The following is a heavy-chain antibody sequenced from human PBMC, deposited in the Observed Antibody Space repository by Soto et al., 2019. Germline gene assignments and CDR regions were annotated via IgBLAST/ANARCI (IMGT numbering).Heavy chain of an antibody. D-gene: IGHD5-18*01. J-gene: IGHJ4*02. Sequence: EVQLVESGGGLVQPGGSLRLSCAASGFSVSNNYMAWVRQAPGKGLEWVSIIYSGGSTYYADSVRGRFAISRDNSKNTLYLQMNSLRADDTALYYCTRDMRDTAMGYWGQGTLVTVSS. CDR2: IYSGGST. CDR3: TRDMRDTAMGY. CDR1: GFSVSNNY. V-gene: IGHV3-66*01.